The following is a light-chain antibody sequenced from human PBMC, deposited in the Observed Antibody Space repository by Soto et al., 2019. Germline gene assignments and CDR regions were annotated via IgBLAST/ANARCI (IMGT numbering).Light chain of an antibody. CDR1: QSISTN. CDR2: GAS. CDR3: QQYKSWPPLT. J-gene: IGKJ4*01. V-gene: IGKV3-15*01. Sequence: VMTPSSATLSLSLRERATISSVASQSISTNLAWYQQKPGQAPRLLISGASTRATGIPARFSGSGSGTEFTLTIGSLQSEDFAVYYCQQYKSWPPLTFGGGTKVDIK.